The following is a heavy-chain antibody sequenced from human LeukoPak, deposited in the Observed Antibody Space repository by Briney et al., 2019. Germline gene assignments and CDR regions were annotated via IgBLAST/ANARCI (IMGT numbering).Heavy chain of an antibody. CDR2: INTDGSST. CDR3: ARPIRGAYWFFDL. D-gene: IGHD3-3*02. Sequence: GGSLRLSCAASGFTFSSYWMHWVRQAPGKGLVWVSRINTDGSSTSYADSVKGRFTISRDNAKNTLYLQMNSLRAEDTAVYYCARPIRGAYWFFDLWGRGTLVTVSS. V-gene: IGHV3-74*01. CDR1: GFTFSSYW. J-gene: IGHJ2*01.